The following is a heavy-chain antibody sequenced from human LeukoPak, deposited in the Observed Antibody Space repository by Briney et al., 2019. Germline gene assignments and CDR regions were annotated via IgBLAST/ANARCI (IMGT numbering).Heavy chain of an antibody. V-gene: IGHV4-39*01. Sequence: SETLSLTCTVSGGSISGSNYHWGWVRQPPGKGLEWIGSINYWGHTYYNPSLESRVTISVDTSKNQFSLKVSSVTAADTALYYCAPTYSYTGGGYDYWGQGTLVTVSS. D-gene: IGHD5-18*01. CDR3: APTYSYTGGGYDY. J-gene: IGHJ4*02. CDR1: GGSISGSNYH. CDR2: INYWGHT.